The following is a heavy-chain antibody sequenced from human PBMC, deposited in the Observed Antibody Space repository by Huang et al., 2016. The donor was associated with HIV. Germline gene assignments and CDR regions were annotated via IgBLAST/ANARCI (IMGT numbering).Heavy chain of an antibody. Sequence: QVQLQESGPGLVKPSETLSLTCTVSGGSISTYYWSWIRQSAGKGLGWIGRFYTSGNTNYNPSLRSRCTMSVDTSKNQCSLRLTSVTAADTAVYYCARENEFCGSTNCHHYYYGLDVWGQGTTVTVSS. CDR1: GGSISTYY. CDR2: FYTSGNT. CDR3: ARENEFCGSTNCHHYYYGLDV. J-gene: IGHJ6*02. D-gene: IGHD2-2*01. V-gene: IGHV4-4*07.